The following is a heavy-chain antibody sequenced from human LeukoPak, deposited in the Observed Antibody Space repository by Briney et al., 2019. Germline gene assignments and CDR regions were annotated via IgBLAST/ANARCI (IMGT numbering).Heavy chain of an antibody. D-gene: IGHD6-19*01. V-gene: IGHV1-18*04. Sequence: GASVKVSCKASGYTFTGYYMHWVRQAPGQGLEWMGWISAYNGNTNYAQKLQGRVTMTTDTSTSTAYMELRSLRSDDTAVYYCARDRGSGWSTSKPNDYWGQGTLVTVSS. J-gene: IGHJ4*02. CDR2: ISAYNGNT. CDR3: ARDRGSGWSTSKPNDY. CDR1: GYTFTGYY.